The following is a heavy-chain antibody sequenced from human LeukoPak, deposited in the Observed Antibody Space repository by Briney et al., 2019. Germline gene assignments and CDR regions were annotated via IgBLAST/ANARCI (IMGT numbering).Heavy chain of an antibody. CDR2: ISSSSSYI. J-gene: IGHJ4*02. D-gene: IGHD2-2*01. CDR3: VKGASLGYCSSTSCYPLDY. Sequence: GGSLKLSCAASGFTFSSYSMNWVRQAPGKGLEWVSSISSSSSYIYYADSVKGRFTISRDNAKNSLYLQMNSLRAEDTAVYYCVKGASLGYCSSTSCYPLDYWGQGTLVTVSS. V-gene: IGHV3-21*04. CDR1: GFTFSSYS.